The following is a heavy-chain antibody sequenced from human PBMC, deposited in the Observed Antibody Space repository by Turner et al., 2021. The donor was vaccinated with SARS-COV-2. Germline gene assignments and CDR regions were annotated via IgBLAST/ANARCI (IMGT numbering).Heavy chain of an antibody. V-gene: IGHV3-9*01. Sequence: EVQLVESGGGLVQLGRSLRLFCTASGFTFDDYAMHWVRQAPGKGMEWVSGISWNSGSIGYADSVKGRFTISRDNAKNSLYLQMNSLRAEDTALYYCAKDIGSGYGDYFDYWGQGTLVTVSS. J-gene: IGHJ4*02. CDR3: AKDIGSGYGDYFDY. CDR1: GFTFDDYA. D-gene: IGHD4-17*01. CDR2: ISWNSGSI.